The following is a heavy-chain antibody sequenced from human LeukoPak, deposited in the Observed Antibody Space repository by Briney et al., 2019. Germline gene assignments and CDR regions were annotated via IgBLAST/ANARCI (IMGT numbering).Heavy chain of an antibody. V-gene: IGHV4-31*03. CDR3: ARIHVLRFLEWSAPTGAFDI. CDR2: IYDSGST. CDR1: GGSISSGGYS. J-gene: IGHJ3*02. D-gene: IGHD3-3*01. Sequence: PSQTLSLTCTVSGGSISSGGYSWSWIRQHPGKGLEWIGIIYDSGSTYYNPSLKSRVTISVDTSKNQFSLKLSSVTAADTVVYFCARIHVLRFLEWSAPTGAFDIWGQGTMVTVSS.